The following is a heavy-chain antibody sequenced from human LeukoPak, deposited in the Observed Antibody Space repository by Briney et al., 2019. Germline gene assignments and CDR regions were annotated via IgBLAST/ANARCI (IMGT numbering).Heavy chain of an antibody. CDR1: GHSFTSYW. CDR2: IYPGDSDT. J-gene: IGHJ5*02. CDR3: AGTVAGSWWFDP. V-gene: IGHV5-51*01. D-gene: IGHD6-19*01. Sequence: KAGESLKISCKGSGHSFTSYWIAWVRHMPGKGLEWMGIIYPGDSDTRYSPSFRGQVTISVDKSINTAYLQWSSLKASDTAMYYCAGTVAGSWWFDPWGQGTLVTVSS.